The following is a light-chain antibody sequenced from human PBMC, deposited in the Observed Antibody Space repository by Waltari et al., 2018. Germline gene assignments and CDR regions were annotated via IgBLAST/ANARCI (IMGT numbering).Light chain of an antibody. Sequence: DIVMTQSPESLAVSLGGRATINCKSSHNVLYRSNNKKNLAWYQHKPGQPPKLRIYWTSTRESGVPDRFSGSGSGTDFTLTISSLQAEDVAVYYCQQYYTTPHTFGQGTKLEIK. J-gene: IGKJ2*01. CDR3: QQYYTTPHT. V-gene: IGKV4-1*01. CDR2: WTS. CDR1: HNVLYRSNNKKN.